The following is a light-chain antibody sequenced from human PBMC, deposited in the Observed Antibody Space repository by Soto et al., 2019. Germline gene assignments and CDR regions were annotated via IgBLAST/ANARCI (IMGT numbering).Light chain of an antibody. CDR2: STN. CDR3: VLYMRSGIWV. Sequence: QAVVTQEPSFSVSPGGTVTLTCALSSGSVSTSYFPSWYQQTPGQAPRTLIYSTNTRSSGVPDRFSGSILGSKAALTITGAQADDESHYYCVLYMRSGIWVFGGGTKVTV. V-gene: IGLV8-61*01. CDR1: SGSVSTSYF. J-gene: IGLJ3*02.